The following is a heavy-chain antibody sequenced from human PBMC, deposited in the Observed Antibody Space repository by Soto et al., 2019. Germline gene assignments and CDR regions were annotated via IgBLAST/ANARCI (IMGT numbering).Heavy chain of an antibody. CDR3: ARGVPYYFDSSGYPLHFDY. V-gene: IGHV3-9*01. Sequence: GGSLRLSCAASGFTFGDYAMHWVRQRPGKGLEWVSNINRKSDTIAYGDSVKGRFTVSRDNAKNSLYLEMKNLRPEDTAVYYCARGVPYYFDSSGYPLHFDYWGQGTLVTVSS. CDR1: GFTFGDYA. D-gene: IGHD3-22*01. J-gene: IGHJ4*02. CDR2: INRKSDTI.